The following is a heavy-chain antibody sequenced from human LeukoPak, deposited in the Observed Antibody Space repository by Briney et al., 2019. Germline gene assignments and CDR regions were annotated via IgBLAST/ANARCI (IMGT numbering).Heavy chain of an antibody. J-gene: IGHJ4*02. Sequence: SETLSLTCTVSGGSISSYYWSWIRQPPGKGLEWIGYIYYSGSTNYNPSLKSRVTISVDTSKNQFSLKLSSVTAADTAVYYCARVGGGDTFGFDYWGQGTLVTVSS. CDR3: ARVGGGDTFGFDY. CDR1: GGSISSYY. V-gene: IGHV4-59*12. CDR2: IYYSGST. D-gene: IGHD2-21*01.